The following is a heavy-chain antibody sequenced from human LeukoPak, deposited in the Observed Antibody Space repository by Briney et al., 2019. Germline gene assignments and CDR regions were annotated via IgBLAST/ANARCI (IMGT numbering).Heavy chain of an antibody. Sequence: PGGSLRLSCAASGFTFSNYGMHWVRQAPGKGLEWVAVIWHDGSTKYYGDSVKGRFTISRDNSINTLFLQMKSLRAEDTDVYDGMRKEGRGEDWGDYWGQGTLVTVSS. D-gene: IGHD3-16*01. CDR1: GFTFSNYG. CDR3: MRKEGRGEDWGDY. CDR2: IWHDGSTK. J-gene: IGHJ4*02. V-gene: IGHV3-33*01.